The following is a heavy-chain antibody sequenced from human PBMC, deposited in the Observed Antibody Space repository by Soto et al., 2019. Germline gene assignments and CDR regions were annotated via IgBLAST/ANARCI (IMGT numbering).Heavy chain of an antibody. J-gene: IGHJ6*02. CDR2: IYYSGST. V-gene: IGHV4-61*01. CDR3: AVCLRRYDSGIDV. Sequence: SPPLSLTSAVSGRHLSSGRDSWRWIQGPRGKGLEWIGYIYYSGSTNYNPSLKSRVTISVDTSKSLFSLKLSSVTAADTAMYHCAVCLRRYDSGIDVWGQGTAVTVSS. CDR1: GRHLSSGRDS.